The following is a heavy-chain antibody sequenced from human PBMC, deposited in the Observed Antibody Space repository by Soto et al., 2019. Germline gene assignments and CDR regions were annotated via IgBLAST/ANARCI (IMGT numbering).Heavy chain of an antibody. CDR1: GFTFSSDW. Sequence: PGGSLRLSCAASGFTFSSDWVHWVRQAPGKGLEWVSAISGSGGSTYYADSVKGRFTISRDNSKNTLYLQMNSLRAEDTAVYYCAKTSRHYDSSGYYPGGYFDYWGQGTLVTVS. D-gene: IGHD3-22*01. CDR2: ISGSGGST. CDR3: AKTSRHYDSSGYYPGGYFDY. V-gene: IGHV3-23*01. J-gene: IGHJ4*02.